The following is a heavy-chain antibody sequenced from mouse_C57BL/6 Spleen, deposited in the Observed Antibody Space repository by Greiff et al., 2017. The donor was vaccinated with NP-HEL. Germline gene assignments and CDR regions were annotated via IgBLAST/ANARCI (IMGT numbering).Heavy chain of an antibody. CDR3: TRDRGYGSSPEFAY. V-gene: IGHV5-9-1*02. CDR2: ISSGGDYI. D-gene: IGHD1-1*01. CDR1: GFTFSSYA. Sequence: EVQGVESGEGLVKPGGSLKLSCAASGFTFSSYAMSWVRQTPEKRLEWVAYISSGGDYIYYADTVKGRFTISRDNARNTLYLQMSSLKSEDTAMYYCTRDRGYGSSPEFAYWGQGTLVTVSA. J-gene: IGHJ3*01.